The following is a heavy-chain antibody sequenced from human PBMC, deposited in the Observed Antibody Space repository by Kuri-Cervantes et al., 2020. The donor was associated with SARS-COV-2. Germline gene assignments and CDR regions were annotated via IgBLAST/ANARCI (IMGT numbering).Heavy chain of an antibody. CDR3: AKDVAAGTRAPPEYFQH. CDR1: GFTFSDYE. J-gene: IGHJ1*01. V-gene: IGHV3-48*03. D-gene: IGHD6-13*01. CDR2: ISISGSTI. Sequence: GESLKISCAASGFTFSDYEMNWVRQAPGKGLEWVSYISISGSTIYYADSVKGRFTISRDNAKNSLYLQMNSLRAEDTAVYYCAKDVAAGTRAPPEYFQHWGQGTLVTVSS.